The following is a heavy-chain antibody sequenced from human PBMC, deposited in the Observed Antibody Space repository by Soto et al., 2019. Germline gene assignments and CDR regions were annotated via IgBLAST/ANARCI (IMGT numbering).Heavy chain of an antibody. D-gene: IGHD3-10*01. CDR3: AREENYYGSGAFFDY. CDR1: GGTFSSYT. V-gene: IGHV1-69*08. J-gene: IGHJ4*02. Sequence: QVQLVQSGAEVKKPGSSVKVSCKASGGTFSSYTISWVRQAPGQGLEWMGRIIPILGIANYAQKFQGRVTNTADKSTSTAYMELSRLRSEDTAVYYCAREENYYGSGAFFDYWGQGTLVTVSS. CDR2: IIPILGIA.